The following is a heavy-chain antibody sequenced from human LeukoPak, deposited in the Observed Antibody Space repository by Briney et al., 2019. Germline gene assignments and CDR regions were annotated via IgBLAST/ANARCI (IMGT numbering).Heavy chain of an antibody. Sequence: GGSLRLSCAASGFTFDDHALHWVRQAPGNGLEWLSVISGDGGWTYYADSVKGRFTVSRDNSKNSLYLQMDSLRTEDTALYYCAKDMAYNYDSRIDYWGQGTLVTVSS. CDR1: GFTFDDHA. CDR3: AKDMAYNYDSRIDY. D-gene: IGHD3-22*01. V-gene: IGHV3-43*02. J-gene: IGHJ4*02. CDR2: ISGDGGWT.